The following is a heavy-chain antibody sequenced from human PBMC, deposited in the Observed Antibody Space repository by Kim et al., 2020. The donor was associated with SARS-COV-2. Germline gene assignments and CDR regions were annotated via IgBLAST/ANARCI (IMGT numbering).Heavy chain of an antibody. D-gene: IGHD3-10*01. CDR1: GYTFTGYY. V-gene: IGHV1-2*02. CDR2: INPNSGGT. Sequence: ASVKVSCKASGYTFTGYYMHWVRQAPGQGLEWMGWINPNSGGTNYAQKFQGRVTMTRDTSISTAYMELSRLRSDDTAVYYCTLWFGDTDYYYGMDVWGQGTTGTVSS. J-gene: IGHJ6*02. CDR3: TLWFGDTDYYYGMDV.